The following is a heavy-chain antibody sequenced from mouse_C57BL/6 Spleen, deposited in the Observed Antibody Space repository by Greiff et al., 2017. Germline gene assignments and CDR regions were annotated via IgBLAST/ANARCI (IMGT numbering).Heavy chain of an antibody. V-gene: IGHV1-59*01. J-gene: IGHJ3*01. CDR3: ARAGYDGAWFAY. CDR2: IDPSDSYT. D-gene: IGHD2-2*01. Sequence: VQLQQPGAELVRPGTSVKLSCKASGYTFTSYWMHWVKQRPGQGLEWIGVIDPSDSYTNYNQKFKGKDTLTVDTSSSTAYMQLSSLTSEDSAVXYCARAGYDGAWFAYWGQGTLVTVSA. CDR1: GYTFTSYW.